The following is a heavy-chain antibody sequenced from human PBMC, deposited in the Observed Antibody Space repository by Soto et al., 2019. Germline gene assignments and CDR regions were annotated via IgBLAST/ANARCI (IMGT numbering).Heavy chain of an antibody. V-gene: IGHV5-10-1*01. CDR1: GYSFTTYW. Sequence: SGESLKISCEASGYSFTTYWITWVRQMPGQGLEWTGRIDPSDSYTSYSPSFQGHVTISVNKSINTAYLQWTSLKASDTAVYYCARGRAGYCSSTSCYPSGRYYYYYGMDVWGQGTTVTVSS. CDR2: IDPSDSYT. D-gene: IGHD2-2*01. CDR3: ARGRAGYCSSTSCYPSGRYYYYYGMDV. J-gene: IGHJ6*02.